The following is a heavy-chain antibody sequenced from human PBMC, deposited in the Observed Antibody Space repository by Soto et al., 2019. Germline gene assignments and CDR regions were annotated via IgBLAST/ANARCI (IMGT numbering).Heavy chain of an antibody. D-gene: IGHD2-8*02. J-gene: IGHJ4*02. Sequence: QVQLQQWGAGLLKPSETLSLTCAVYGGSFSGYYWTWIRQPPGTGLEWIGEINHSGSTNNNPSLKRPVTIPVDTPKNQFSLKLTSVTAAATAAYYCARDKITGLFDYWGQGTLVTVSS. CDR3: ARDKITGLFDY. CDR2: INHSGST. V-gene: IGHV4-34*01. CDR1: GGSFSGYY.